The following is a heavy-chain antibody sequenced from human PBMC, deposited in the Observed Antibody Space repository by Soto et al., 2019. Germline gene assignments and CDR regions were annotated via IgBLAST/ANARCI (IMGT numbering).Heavy chain of an antibody. J-gene: IGHJ3*02. CDR2: IYYSGST. D-gene: IGHD6-19*01. V-gene: IGHV4-39*07. CDR3: ARASSGESHTSGWYRYITRWLVFDI. Sequence: PSETLPLPWTVSAGSTSSSGYYGCWILQHKGKGLEWFGYIYYSGSTYYNPSLKSRVTISVDTSKNQFSLKLSSVTAADTAVYYCARASSGESHTSGWYRYITRWLVFDIWGQGTMVT. CDR1: AGSTSSSGYY.